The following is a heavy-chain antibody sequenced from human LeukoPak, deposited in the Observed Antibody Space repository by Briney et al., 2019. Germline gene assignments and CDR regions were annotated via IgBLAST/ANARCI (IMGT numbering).Heavy chain of an antibody. CDR2: IGISSNKI. Sequence: GGSLRLSCAASGFTLRSYTMNWVRQAPGKGLEWVSSIGISSNKIYYADSVKGRFTISRDNAKNSLYLQMNSLGAEDTAVYYCASSSYGHFDYWGQGTLVTVSS. D-gene: IGHD5-18*01. J-gene: IGHJ4*02. V-gene: IGHV3-21*01. CDR1: GFTLRSYT. CDR3: ASSSYGHFDY.